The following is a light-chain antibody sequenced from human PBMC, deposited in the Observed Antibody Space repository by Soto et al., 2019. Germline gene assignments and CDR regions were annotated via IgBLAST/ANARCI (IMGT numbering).Light chain of an antibody. CDR1: SSDVGCYNY. CDR2: DVS. V-gene: IGLV2-14*01. J-gene: IGLJ2*01. CDR3: SSYTSSSIYVV. Sequence: QSALTQPASVSGSPGQSITISCTGTSSDVGCYNYVSWYQQHPGTAPKLMIYDVSNRTSGVANRFSGSKSGNTAYLTISGLQAEDEDDYYCSSYTSSSIYVVFGGGTKVTVL.